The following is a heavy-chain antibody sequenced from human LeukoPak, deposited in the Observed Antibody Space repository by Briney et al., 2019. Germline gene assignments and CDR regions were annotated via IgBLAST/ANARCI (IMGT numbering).Heavy chain of an antibody. J-gene: IGHJ4*02. CDR3: ARRRYYDSSGYNPTYYFDY. CDR1: GDSIVGSY. Sequence: SDTLSLTCAVSGDSIVGSYWSWIRQASGPGLECNGYIYYSVDTDYNPSLKSRVTISVDMSKKQISLRLTSVTAADTAVYYCARRRYYDSSGYNPTYYFDYWGQGILVTVSS. CDR2: IYYSVDT. V-gene: IGHV4-59*07. D-gene: IGHD3-22*01.